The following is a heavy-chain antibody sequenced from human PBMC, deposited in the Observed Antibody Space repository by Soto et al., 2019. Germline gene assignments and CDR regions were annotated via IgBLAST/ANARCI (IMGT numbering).Heavy chain of an antibody. D-gene: IGHD3-3*01. CDR2: IYYSGST. V-gene: IGHV4-31*03. CDR3: GRWWSGSRQGFDP. CDR1: GGSISSGDYY. Sequence: QVQLQESGPGLVKPSQTLSLTCTVSGGSISSGDYYWSWIRQHPGKGLEWIGYIYYSGSTYYNPSLKRRGTISVDTAKNQFSLKLSSVTAADTAVYYCGRWWSGSRQGFDPWGQGTLVTVSS. J-gene: IGHJ5*02.